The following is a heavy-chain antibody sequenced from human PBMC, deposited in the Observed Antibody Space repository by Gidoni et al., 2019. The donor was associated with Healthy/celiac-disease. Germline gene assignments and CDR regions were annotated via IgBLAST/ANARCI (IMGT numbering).Heavy chain of an antibody. CDR1: GFTFSSYW. D-gene: IGHD4-4*01. CDR3: AREPSTPYYYYYGMDV. Sequence: EVQLVESGGGLVQPGGSLRLSCAASGFTFSSYWMSWVRQAPGKGLEWVANIKQDGSEKYYVDSVKGRFTISRDNAKNSLYLQMNSLRAEDTAVYYCAREPSTPYYYYYGMDVWGQGTTVTVSS. CDR2: IKQDGSEK. J-gene: IGHJ6*02. V-gene: IGHV3-7*01.